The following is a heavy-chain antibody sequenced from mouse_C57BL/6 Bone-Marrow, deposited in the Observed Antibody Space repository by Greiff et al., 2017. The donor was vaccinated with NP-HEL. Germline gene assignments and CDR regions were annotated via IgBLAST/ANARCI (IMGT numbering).Heavy chain of an antibody. Sequence: ESGPGLVKPSQSLSLTCSVTGYSITSGYYWNWIRQFPGNKLEWMGYISYDGSNNYNPSLKNRISITRDPSKNQFFLKLNSVTTEDTATYYCASLLTTTFDYWGQGTTLTVSS. CDR3: ASLLTTTFDY. V-gene: IGHV3-6*01. D-gene: IGHD1-1*01. J-gene: IGHJ2*01. CDR2: ISYDGSN. CDR1: GYSITSGYY.